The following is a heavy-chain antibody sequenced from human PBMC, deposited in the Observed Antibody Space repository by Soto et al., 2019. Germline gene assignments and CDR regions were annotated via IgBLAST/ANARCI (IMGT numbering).Heavy chain of an antibody. CDR3: ARAVGDPLYYLDY. V-gene: IGHV4-59*08. J-gene: IGHJ4*02. CDR1: SDSISSYY. CDR2: TDYSGKT. Sequence: QVQLQESGPGLVRPSETLSLTCTVSSDSISSYYWIWLRQSPGQGLEWIGYTDYSGKTNYNPSLKSRVTISGDTSKNQFSLRLSSVTAADTAVYYCARAVGDPLYYLDYWGQGTLVTVSS. D-gene: IGHD6-19*01.